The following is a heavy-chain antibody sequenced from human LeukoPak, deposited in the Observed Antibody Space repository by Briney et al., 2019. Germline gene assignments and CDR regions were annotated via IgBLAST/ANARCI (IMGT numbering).Heavy chain of an antibody. D-gene: IGHD1-14*01. CDR3: ARPITRAFDI. J-gene: IGHJ3*02. CDR1: GYTFTSYG. CDR2: INPNSGGT. Sequence: GASVKVSCKASGYTFTSYGISWVRQAPGQGLEWMGWINPNSGGTNYAQKFQGRVTMTRDTSISTAYMELSRLRSDDTAVYYCARPITRAFDIWGQGTMVTVSS. V-gene: IGHV1-2*02.